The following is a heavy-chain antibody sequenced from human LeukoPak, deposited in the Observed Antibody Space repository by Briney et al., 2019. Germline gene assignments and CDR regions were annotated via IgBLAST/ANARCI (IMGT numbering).Heavy chain of an antibody. V-gene: IGHV3-23*01. J-gene: IGHJ4*02. Sequence: PGGSLRLSCAASGFTFSSYAMSWVRQAPGKGLEWVSAISGSGGSTYYADSVKGRFTISRDNSKNTLYLQMISLRAEDTAVYYCAKRATYYYDSSGYLDYWGQGTLVTVSS. CDR3: AKRATYYYDSSGYLDY. CDR1: GFTFSSYA. CDR2: ISGSGGST. D-gene: IGHD3-22*01.